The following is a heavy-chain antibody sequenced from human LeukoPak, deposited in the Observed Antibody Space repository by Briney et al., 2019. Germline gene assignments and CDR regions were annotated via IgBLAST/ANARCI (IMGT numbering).Heavy chain of an antibody. CDR2: ISGSSSDI. V-gene: IGHV3-21*04. CDR3: AKDGAGSQSYCSSTSCYVDY. D-gene: IGHD2-2*01. CDR1: EFTFRSYS. Sequence: GGSLRLSCAGSEFTFRSYSMNWVRQAPGKGLEWVSSISGSSSDIYYADSVKGRFTISRDNSKNSLYLQMKSLRAEDTAVYYCAKDGAGSQSYCSSTSCYVDYWGQGTLVTVSS. J-gene: IGHJ4*02.